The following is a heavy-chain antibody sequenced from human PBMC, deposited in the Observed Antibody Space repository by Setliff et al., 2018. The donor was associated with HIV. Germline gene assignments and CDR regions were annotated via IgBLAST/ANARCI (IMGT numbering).Heavy chain of an antibody. J-gene: IGHJ3*02. V-gene: IGHV1-46*01. CDR2: INRASGRT. CDR3: ARGGYSGEFLDAFDI. Sequence: ASVKVSCKASGYIFSTHYIHWVRQAPGQGLEWMGIINRASGRTVYTEKIKGRLAMARDMSRTTVYMELTSLRTEDTAVYYCARGGYSGEFLDAFDIWGQGTLVTVSS. D-gene: IGHD5-12*01. CDR1: GYIFSTHY.